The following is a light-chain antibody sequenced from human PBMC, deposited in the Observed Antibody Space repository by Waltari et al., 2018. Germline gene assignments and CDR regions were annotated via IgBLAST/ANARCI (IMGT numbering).Light chain of an antibody. Sequence: DVQLTHSPSTLSASVGARVTNTCRASESVKNNLAWYQHQPGKAPKVLVHKASRLESGVPSRFSGSGYGTEFTLTISSLEPDDFATYYCHQYNTLPLTFGGGTKVEIK. J-gene: IGKJ4*01. CDR2: KAS. V-gene: IGKV1-5*03. CDR1: ESVKNN. CDR3: HQYNTLPLT.